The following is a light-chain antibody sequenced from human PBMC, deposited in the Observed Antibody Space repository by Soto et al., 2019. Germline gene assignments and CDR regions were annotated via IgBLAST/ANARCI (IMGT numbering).Light chain of an antibody. CDR1: QSISSY. CDR2: AAS. J-gene: IGKJ5*01. V-gene: IGKV1-39*01. Sequence: DIQLGKPTSSLSDSVGDRGTIACRASQSISSYLNWYQQKPGKAPKLLIYAASSLQSGVPSRLSGSGSGTDFTLTISSLQPEDFATYYCQQSYSTPINFGQGTRRAIK. CDR3: QQSYSTPIN.